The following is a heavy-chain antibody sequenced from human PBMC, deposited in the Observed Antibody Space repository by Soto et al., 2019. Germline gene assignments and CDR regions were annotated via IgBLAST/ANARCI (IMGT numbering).Heavy chain of an antibody. V-gene: IGHV3-30*18. Sequence: GGSLRLSCAASGFTFSSYGMHWVRQAPGKGLEWVAVISYDGSNKYYADSVKGRFTISRDNSKNTLYLQMNSLRAEDTAVYYCAKDRASSGWYHYFDYWGQGTLVTVSS. J-gene: IGHJ4*02. CDR1: GFTFSSYG. D-gene: IGHD6-19*01. CDR2: ISYDGSNK. CDR3: AKDRASSGWYHYFDY.